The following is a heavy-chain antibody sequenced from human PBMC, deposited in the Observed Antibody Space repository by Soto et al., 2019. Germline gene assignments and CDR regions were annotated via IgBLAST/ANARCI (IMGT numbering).Heavy chain of an antibody. D-gene: IGHD5-12*01. Sequence: PAGSLRLSCTASGFTFGDYAMSWFRQAPGKGLEWVGFIRSKAYGGTTEYAASVKGRFTISRDDSKSIAYLQMNSLKTEDTAVYYCTSEKYSGYERPVGYWGQGTLVTVSS. V-gene: IGHV3-49*03. CDR1: GFTFGDYA. CDR3: TSEKYSGYERPVGY. J-gene: IGHJ4*02. CDR2: IRSKAYGGTT.